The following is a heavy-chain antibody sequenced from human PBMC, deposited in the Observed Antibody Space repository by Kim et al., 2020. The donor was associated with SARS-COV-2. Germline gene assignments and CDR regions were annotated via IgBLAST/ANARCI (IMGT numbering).Heavy chain of an antibody. J-gene: IGHJ4*02. CDR3: TRHHPSEGVPLLDY. V-gene: IGHV3-21*06. Sequence: YADSMRNQFTMSRDNATNSVFLQLTALRVEDTALYYCTRHHPSEGVPLLDYWGQGTLVTVSS.